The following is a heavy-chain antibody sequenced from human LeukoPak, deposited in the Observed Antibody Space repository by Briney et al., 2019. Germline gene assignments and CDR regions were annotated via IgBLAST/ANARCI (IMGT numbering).Heavy chain of an antibody. V-gene: IGHV4-4*07. CDR3: ARETEYCSSTSCFNQFDY. D-gene: IGHD2-2*01. CDR2: IYTSGST. CDR1: GGSISSYY. Sequence: SETLSLTCTVSGGSISSYYWSWIRQPAGKGLEWIGRIYTSGSTNYNPSLKSRVTMSVDTSKNQFSLKLSSVTAADTAVYYCARETEYCSSTSCFNQFDYWGQGTLVTVSS. J-gene: IGHJ4*02.